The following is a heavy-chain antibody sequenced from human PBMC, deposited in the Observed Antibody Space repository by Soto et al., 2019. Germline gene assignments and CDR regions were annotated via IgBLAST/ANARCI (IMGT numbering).Heavy chain of an antibody. J-gene: IGHJ4*02. D-gene: IGHD4-17*01. CDR1: GGSIRTYS. Sequence: QVQLQESGPGLVKPSETLSLTCSVSGGSIRTYSWSWIRQPPGKGLEWIVSFYYNGRTNYNPSLKSRVTFSVGASKTQFSLILTSVTAADTAVYYCARGDDYLPFDYWGQGYLVTVSS. CDR3: ARGDDYLPFDY. CDR2: FYYNGRT. V-gene: IGHV4-59*08.